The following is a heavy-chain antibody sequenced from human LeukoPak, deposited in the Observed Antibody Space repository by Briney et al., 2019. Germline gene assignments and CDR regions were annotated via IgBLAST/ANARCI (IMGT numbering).Heavy chain of an antibody. D-gene: IGHD6-19*01. V-gene: IGHV3-21*01. J-gene: IGHJ3*02. Sequence: GGSLRLSCAASGFTFSSSSMNWVRQAPGKGLEWVSPISDGSTYIYHADSVKGRFTISRDNAKNSLSLQMNSLRAEDTALYYCARSVADGAFDIWGQGTMVTVSS. CDR3: ARSVADGAFDI. CDR2: ISDGSTYI. CDR1: GFTFSSSS.